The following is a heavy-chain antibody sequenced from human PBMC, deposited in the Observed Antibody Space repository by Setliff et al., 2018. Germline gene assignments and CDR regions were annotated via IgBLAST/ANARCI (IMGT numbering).Heavy chain of an antibody. D-gene: IGHD2-21*01. CDR2: ISVYNGKT. J-gene: IGHJ4*02. CDR1: GGTFSSYA. V-gene: IGHV1-18*01. Sequence: ASVKVSCKASGGTFSSYAISWVRQAPGQGLEGMGWISVYNGKTKYAQKFQGRVTMTTDTSTRTAYMEVTSLRSDDTAVYYCATEKFPGDWGDYWGQGTLVTVS. CDR3: ATEKFPGDWGDY.